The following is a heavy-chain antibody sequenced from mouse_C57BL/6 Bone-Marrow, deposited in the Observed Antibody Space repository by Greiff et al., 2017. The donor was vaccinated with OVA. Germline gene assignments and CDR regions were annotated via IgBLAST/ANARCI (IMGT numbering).Heavy chain of an antibody. CDR2: ISNGGGST. CDR1: GFTFSDYY. Sequence: EVKLMESGGGLVQPGGSLKLSCAASGFTFSDYYMYWVRQTPEKRLEWVAYISNGGGSTYYPDTVKGRFTISRDNAKNTLYLQMSRLKSEDTAMYYCARRGVYYYGSSPYWYFDVWGTGTTVTVSS. J-gene: IGHJ1*03. CDR3: ARRGVYYYGSSPYWYFDV. D-gene: IGHD1-1*01. V-gene: IGHV5-12*01.